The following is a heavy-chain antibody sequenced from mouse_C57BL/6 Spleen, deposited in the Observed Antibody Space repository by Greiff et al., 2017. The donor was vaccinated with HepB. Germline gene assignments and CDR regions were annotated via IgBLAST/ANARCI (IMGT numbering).Heavy chain of an antibody. J-gene: IGHJ3*01. CDR3: ARPVLGAWFAY. V-gene: IGHV1-64*01. D-gene: IGHD3-3*01. CDR2: IHPNSGST. CDR1: GYTFTSYW. Sequence: QVHVKQPGAELVKPGASVKLSCKASGYTFTSYWMHWVKQRPGQGLEWIGMIHPNSGSTNYNEKFKSKATLTVDKSSSPAYMQLSSLTSEDSAVYYCARPVLGAWFAYWGQGTLVTVSA.